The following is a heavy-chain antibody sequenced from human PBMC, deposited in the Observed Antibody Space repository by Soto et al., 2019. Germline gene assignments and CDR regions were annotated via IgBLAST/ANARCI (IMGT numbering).Heavy chain of an antibody. CDR2: VNHSGSA. Sequence: SETLSLTCAVNGGSFTDSYWSWIRQPPGKGLEWIGEVNHSGSANYNPSLKSRVTISVDTSKNQFSLKLTSVTAADTAVYFCAREVVAGTNWFDPWGRGTLVTVSS. J-gene: IGHJ5*02. D-gene: IGHD2-15*01. V-gene: IGHV4-34*01. CDR1: GGSFTDSY. CDR3: AREVVAGTNWFDP.